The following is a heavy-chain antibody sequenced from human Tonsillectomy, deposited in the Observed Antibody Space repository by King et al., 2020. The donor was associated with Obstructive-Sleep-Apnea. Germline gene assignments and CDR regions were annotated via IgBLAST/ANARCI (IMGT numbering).Heavy chain of an antibody. D-gene: IGHD3-9*01. CDR2: ISYSGST. CDR3: ARALTGYSAPFDY. CDR1: GGSIRPYY. Sequence: VQLQESGPGLVKPSETLSLTCTVSGGSIRPYYWSWVRQPPGKGLEWIGYISYSGSTNYNPSLKSRVTISVDTSNNQFSLKLISVTAADTAVYYCARALTGYSAPFDYWGQGTLVTVSS. V-gene: IGHV4-59*01. J-gene: IGHJ4*02.